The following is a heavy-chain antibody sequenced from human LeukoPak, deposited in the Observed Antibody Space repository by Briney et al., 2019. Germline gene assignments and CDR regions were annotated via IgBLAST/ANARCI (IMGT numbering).Heavy chain of an antibody. CDR1: GFTFSTYW. CDR2: IRQDGGAK. V-gene: IGHV3-7*01. J-gene: IGHJ4*02. CDR3: ATSSDAPANM. Sequence: GGSLRLSCAVSGFTFSTYWMSWVRQAPGKGLEWVANIRQDGGAKYYVDFVGGRFTISKDNVKNSLYLQMNSLRAEDTGVYYCATSSDAPANMWGQGTLVTVSS. D-gene: IGHD2-2*01.